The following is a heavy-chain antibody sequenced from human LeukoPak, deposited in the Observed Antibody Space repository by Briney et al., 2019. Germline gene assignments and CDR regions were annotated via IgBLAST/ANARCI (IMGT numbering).Heavy chain of an antibody. D-gene: IGHD3-3*01. Sequence: NPSETLSLTCTLSGTSICGGAYSCSSVRQHPGEGLEWITYIYYSGNTYYNSSLTLRDTITVDTSKTQFSLKLSSVTAADTAVYYCARTITIFGALGYFDYWGQGTLVTVSS. CDR1: GTSICGGAYS. J-gene: IGHJ4*02. CDR2: IYYSGNT. CDR3: ARTITIFGALGYFDY. V-gene: IGHV4-31*03.